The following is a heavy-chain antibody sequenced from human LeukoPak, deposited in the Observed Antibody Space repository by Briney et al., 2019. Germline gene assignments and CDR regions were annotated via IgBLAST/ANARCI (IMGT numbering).Heavy chain of an antibody. V-gene: IGHV4-61*02. CDR1: GGSISSGSYY. D-gene: IGHD2-8*01. Sequence: SETLSLTCTVSGGSISSGSYYWSWIRQPAGKGLEGIGRIYTSGSTNYNPALKSRVTMSVDTSKNQLSLKLSSVTAADTAVYYCARETEGYCTNGVCYSYSYYFDYWGQGTLVTVSS. CDR2: IYTSGST. J-gene: IGHJ4*02. CDR3: ARETEGYCTNGVCYSYSYYFDY.